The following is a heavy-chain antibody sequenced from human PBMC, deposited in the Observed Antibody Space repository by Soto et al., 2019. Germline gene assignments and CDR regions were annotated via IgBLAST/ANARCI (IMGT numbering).Heavy chain of an antibody. V-gene: IGHV3-11*01. J-gene: IGHJ6*03. D-gene: IGHD6-13*01. Sequence: QVQLVESGGGLVKPGGSLRLSCAASGFTFSDYYMSWIRQAPGKGLEWVSYISSSGSTIYYADSVKGRFTISRDNAKNSLYLQMNSLRAEDTAVYYCAREEVAAAGTPIRYYYYYMDVWGKGTTVTVSS. CDR2: ISSSGSTI. CDR1: GFTFSDYY. CDR3: AREEVAAAGTPIRYYYYYMDV.